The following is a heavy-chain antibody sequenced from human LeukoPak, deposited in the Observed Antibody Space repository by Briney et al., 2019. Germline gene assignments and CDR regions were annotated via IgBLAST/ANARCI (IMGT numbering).Heavy chain of an antibody. CDR1: GGSFSGYY. Sequence: SETLSLTCAVYGGSFSGYYWSWIRQPPGKGLEWIGEINHSGSTNYNPSLKSRVTISVDTSKNQFSLKLSSVTAADTVVYYWGGGPPRWVRWGQGTLVPVSS. D-gene: IGHD3-10*01. CDR3: GGGPPRWVR. V-gene: IGHV4-34*01. CDR2: INHSGST. J-gene: IGHJ4*02.